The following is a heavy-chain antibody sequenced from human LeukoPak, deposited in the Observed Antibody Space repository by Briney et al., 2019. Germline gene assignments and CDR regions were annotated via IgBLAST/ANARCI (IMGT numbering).Heavy chain of an antibody. CDR2: IKQDGSQK. CDR1: GFTFSIDW. V-gene: IGHV3-7*04. Sequence: PGGSLRLSCAASGFTFSIDWMNWVRQAPGRGLEWVASIKQDGSQKFYVDSVKGRFTISRDNAENSLYLQINSLRAEDTAVYYCARGGNNYVHFDYWGQGTLVTVSS. CDR3: ARGGNNYVHFDY. J-gene: IGHJ4*02. D-gene: IGHD5-24*01.